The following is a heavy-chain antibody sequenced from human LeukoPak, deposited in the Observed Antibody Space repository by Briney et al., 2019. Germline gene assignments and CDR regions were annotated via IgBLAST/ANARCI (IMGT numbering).Heavy chain of an antibody. Sequence: PSETLSLTCAVYGGSFSGYYWSWIRQPPGKGLEWIGEINHSGSTNYNPSLKSRVTISVDTSKNQFSLKLGSVTAADTAVYYCARGRADYDFWTSPFDYWGQGTLVTVSS. CDR3: ARGRADYDFWTSPFDY. V-gene: IGHV4-34*01. CDR2: INHSGST. J-gene: IGHJ4*02. D-gene: IGHD3-3*01. CDR1: GGSFSGYY.